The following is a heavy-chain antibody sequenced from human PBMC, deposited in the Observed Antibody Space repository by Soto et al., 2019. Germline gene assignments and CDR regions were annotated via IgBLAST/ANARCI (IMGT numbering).Heavy chain of an antibody. CDR2: IYFRGTT. J-gene: IGHJ3*02. D-gene: IGHD2-8*01. V-gene: IGHV4-59*01. Sequence: SETLSLTCTVSGGSISSYYWSWIRQPPGKGLEWIGYIYFRGTTNYNPSLKSRVTMSADTSKNQFSLKLNSVTAADTAVYYCARVKWRTDAFDIWGQGTMVTVSS. CDR1: GGSISSYY. CDR3: ARVKWRTDAFDI.